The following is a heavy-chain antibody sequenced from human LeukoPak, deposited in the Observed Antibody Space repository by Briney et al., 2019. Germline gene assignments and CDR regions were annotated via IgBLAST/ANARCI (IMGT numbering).Heavy chain of an antibody. D-gene: IGHD3-22*01. V-gene: IGHV3-33*06. J-gene: IGHJ4*02. CDR3: AKHPDSSGQGY. Sequence: GGSLRLSCAASGFTFSSYGMHWVRQAPGKGLEWVAVIWYDGSNKYHADSVKGRFTISRDNSKNTLYLQMNSLRAEDTAVYYCAKHPDSSGQGYWGQGTLVTVSS. CDR2: IWYDGSNK. CDR1: GFTFSSYG.